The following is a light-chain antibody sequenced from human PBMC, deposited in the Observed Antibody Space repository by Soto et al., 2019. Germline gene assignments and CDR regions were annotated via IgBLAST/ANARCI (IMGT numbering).Light chain of an antibody. J-gene: IGKJ4*02. V-gene: IGKV3-20*01. Sequence: VLTQSPGTLSLSPGERTTLSCRASQNIRGNELAWYQQKPGQPPSLLIYRGSSRVPGIPDRFRGGGSGTKFSLTLSRLEPEYFGVFCCRNYCTGAPRTFGEGTRVEIK. CDR1: QNIRGNE. CDR2: RGS. CDR3: RNYCTGAPRT.